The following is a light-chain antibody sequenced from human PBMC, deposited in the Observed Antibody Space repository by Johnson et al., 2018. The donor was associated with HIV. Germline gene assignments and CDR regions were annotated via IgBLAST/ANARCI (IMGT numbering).Light chain of an antibody. CDR2: DNN. CDR1: SYNNGNNY. J-gene: IGLJ1*01. Sequence: QSILTQPPSVSAAPGQKVTISCSGSSYNNGNNYVSWYQQLPGTAPKLLIYDNNKRPSGIPDRFSGSKSGTSATLGITGLQTGDEADYFCGTWDSSLRGVFGTGTKVTVL. V-gene: IGLV1-51*01. CDR3: GTWDSSLRGV.